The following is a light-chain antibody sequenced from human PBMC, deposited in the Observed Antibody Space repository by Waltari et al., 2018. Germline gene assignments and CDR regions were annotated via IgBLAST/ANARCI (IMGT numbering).Light chain of an antibody. J-gene: IGLJ1*01. CDR2: EVN. Sequence: QSVLTQPPSASGSPGQSVTISCTGTSNDVSGYTYVSWYQQYPGKVPKLLIYEVNKRPSGVPDRFSGSKSGNTASLTVSGLQAEDEATYYCTSYAGINNLVFGTGTKVTVL. V-gene: IGLV2-8*01. CDR3: TSYAGINNLV. CDR1: SNDVSGYTY.